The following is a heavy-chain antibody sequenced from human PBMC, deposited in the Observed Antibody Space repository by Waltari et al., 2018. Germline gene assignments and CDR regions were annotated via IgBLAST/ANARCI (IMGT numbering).Heavy chain of an antibody. V-gene: IGHV1-69*13. CDR1: GGIFSTSA. J-gene: IGHJ5*02. CDR3: ARDLWSGGNSEDWFDP. Sequence: VQRVKSGAEVKKPGSSAKVSGRASGGIFSTSAISWVQQNPGQGLEWMGGIIPIFCSAYYAQKFQGRVTITADESSSTAYIELSSLISEDTAVYYCARDLWSGGNSEDWFDPWGQGTLVTVAS. CDR2: IIPIFCSA. D-gene: IGHD2-15*01.